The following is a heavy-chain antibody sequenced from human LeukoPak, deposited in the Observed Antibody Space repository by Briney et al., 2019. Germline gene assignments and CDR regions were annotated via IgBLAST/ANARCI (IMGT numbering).Heavy chain of an antibody. CDR3: TREGAAAAYGMDV. CDR1: GFTFGDYA. Sequence: GGSLRLSCTASGFTFGDYAVSWVRRAPGRGLEWVGLIRRRAFGETADYAASVKGRFTISRDDSKSIAYLQINSLKTEDTAVYYYTREGAAAAYGMDVWGQGTTVTVSS. CDR2: IRRRAFGETA. J-gene: IGHJ6*02. D-gene: IGHD6-13*01. V-gene: IGHV3-49*04.